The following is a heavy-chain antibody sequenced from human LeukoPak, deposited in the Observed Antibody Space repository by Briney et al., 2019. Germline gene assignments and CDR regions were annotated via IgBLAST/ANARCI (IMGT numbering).Heavy chain of an antibody. CDR1: GGSFSSYY. CDR2: IYTSGST. Sequence: PSETLSLTCTVSGGSFSSYYWSWIRQPAGKGLEWIGRIYTSGSTNYNPSLKNRVTMSVDTSKNQFSLKLSSVTAADTAVYYCARGYCSGGSCDDFDYWGQGTLVTVSS. D-gene: IGHD2-15*01. CDR3: ARGYCSGGSCDDFDY. J-gene: IGHJ4*02. V-gene: IGHV4-4*07.